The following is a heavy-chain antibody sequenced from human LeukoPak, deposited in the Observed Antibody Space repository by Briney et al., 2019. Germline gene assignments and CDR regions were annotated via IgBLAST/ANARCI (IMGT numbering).Heavy chain of an antibody. V-gene: IGHV1-69*13. J-gene: IGHJ3*02. CDR1: GGTFSSYA. Sequence: SVKVSCKASGGTFSSYAISWVRQAPGQGLEWMGGIIPIFGTANYAQKFQGRVTITADESTSTAYMELSSLRSEDTAVYYCARGSTGTNDAFDIWGQGTIVTVSS. D-gene: IGHD1-1*01. CDR2: IIPIFGTA. CDR3: ARGSTGTNDAFDI.